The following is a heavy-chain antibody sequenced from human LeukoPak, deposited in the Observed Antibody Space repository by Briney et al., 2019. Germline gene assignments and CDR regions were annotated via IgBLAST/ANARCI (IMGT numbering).Heavy chain of an antibody. Sequence: SVKVSCKASGGTFSSYAISWVRQAPRQGLEWMGGIIPIFGTANYAQKFQGRVTITTDESTSTAYMELSSLRSEDTAVYYCARGGIHDFWSGTHRNYYYYYYMDVWGKGTTVTVSS. V-gene: IGHV1-69*05. D-gene: IGHD3-3*01. CDR3: ARGGIHDFWSGTHRNYYYYYYMDV. CDR2: IIPIFGTA. CDR1: GGTFSSYA. J-gene: IGHJ6*03.